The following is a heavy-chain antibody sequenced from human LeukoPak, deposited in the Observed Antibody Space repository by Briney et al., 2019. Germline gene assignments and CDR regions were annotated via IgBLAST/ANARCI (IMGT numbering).Heavy chain of an antibody. J-gene: IGHJ4*02. CDR2: ISGDGSST. V-gene: IGHV3-74*01. CDR1: GFTFSSYW. D-gene: IGHD1-26*01. Sequence: GGSVRLSCAASGFTFSSYWMYWVRQAPGKGLVWVSRISGDGSSTHYADSVKGRFTISRDNAKNTLSLQMNSLRAEDTAVYYCARDDSGSSGYWGQGTLVAVSS. CDR3: ARDDSGSSGY.